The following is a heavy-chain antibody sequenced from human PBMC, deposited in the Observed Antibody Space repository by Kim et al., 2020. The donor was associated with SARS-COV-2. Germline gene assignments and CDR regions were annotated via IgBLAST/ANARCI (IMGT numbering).Heavy chain of an antibody. CDR2: GGK. V-gene: IGHV1-2*02. D-gene: IGHD3-22*01. Sequence: GGKNYAQKFQGRVTMTRDTSISTAYMELSRLRSDDTAVYYCARDSRGFDYWGQGTLVTVSS. J-gene: IGHJ4*02. CDR3: ARDSRGFDY.